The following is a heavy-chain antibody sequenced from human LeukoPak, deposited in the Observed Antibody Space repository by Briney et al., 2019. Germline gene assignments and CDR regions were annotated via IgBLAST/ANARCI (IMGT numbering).Heavy chain of an antibody. CDR1: GFTFTSYS. J-gene: IGHJ4*02. D-gene: IGHD4-17*01. CDR2: ISSSSYI. V-gene: IGHV3-21*01. CDR3: ARDYYGDYLFDY. Sequence: PGGSLRLSCAASGFTFTSYSMNWVRQAPGKGLEWVSSISSSSYIYYADSVKSRFTISRDNAKNSLYLQMNSLRAEDTAVYYCARDYYGDYLFDYWGQGTLVTVSS.